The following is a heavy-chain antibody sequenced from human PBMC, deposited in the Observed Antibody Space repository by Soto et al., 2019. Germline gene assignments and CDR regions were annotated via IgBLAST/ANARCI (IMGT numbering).Heavy chain of an antibody. CDR3: ARIDSSGWYPLVDV. Sequence: SGPTLVNPTQTLTLTCTFSGFSLSTSGMCVSWIRQPPGKALERLARSDWDDDKYYSTSLKTRLTISKNTSKNQVVLTMTNMDPVVTAMYYCARIDSSGWYPLVDVWGQGTTVTVSS. CDR2: SDWDDDK. D-gene: IGHD6-19*01. V-gene: IGHV2-70*11. J-gene: IGHJ6*02. CDR1: GFSLSTSGMC.